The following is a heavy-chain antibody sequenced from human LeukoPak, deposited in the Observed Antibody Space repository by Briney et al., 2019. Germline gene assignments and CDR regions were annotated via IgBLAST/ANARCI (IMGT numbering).Heavy chain of an antibody. CDR1: GGSFSGYY. Sequence: SETLSLTCAVYGGSFSGYYWSWIRQPPGKGLEWIGEINHSGSTNYDPSLKSRVTVSVDTSKNQFSLKLSSVTAPDTAVYYCARGRGYSGYAHNWFDPWGQGTLVTVSS. CDR3: ARGRGYSGYAHNWFDP. V-gene: IGHV4-34*01. J-gene: IGHJ5*02. CDR2: INHSGST. D-gene: IGHD5-12*01.